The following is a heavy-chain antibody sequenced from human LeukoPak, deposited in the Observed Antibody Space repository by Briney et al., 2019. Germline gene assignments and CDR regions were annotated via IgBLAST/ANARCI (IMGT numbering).Heavy chain of an antibody. CDR2: IYPGDSDT. CDR1: GYIFTSYW. V-gene: IGHV5-51*01. J-gene: IGHJ4*02. Sequence: GESLKISCKGSGYIFTSYWIGWVRQMPGKGLEWMGIIYPGDSDTRYSPSFQGQVTISADKSISTAYLQWSSLKASDTAMYYCARQVEVFYSSSSPFDYWGQGTLVTVSS. CDR3: ARQVEVFYSSSSPFDY. D-gene: IGHD6-6*01.